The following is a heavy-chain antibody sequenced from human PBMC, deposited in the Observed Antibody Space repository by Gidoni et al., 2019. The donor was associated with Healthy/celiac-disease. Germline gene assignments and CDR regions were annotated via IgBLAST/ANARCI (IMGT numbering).Heavy chain of an antibody. CDR2: IYYSGST. Sequence: QVQLQESGPGLVKPSETLSLTCTVSGGSISSYSWSWIRQPPGKGLEWIGYIYYSGSTNYNPSLKSRVTISVDTSKNQFSLKLSSVTAADTAVYYCARHGPYDSSGYYHRGAFDIWGQGIMVTVSS. D-gene: IGHD3-22*01. CDR3: ARHGPYDSSGYYHRGAFDI. CDR1: GGSISSYS. V-gene: IGHV4-59*08. J-gene: IGHJ3*02.